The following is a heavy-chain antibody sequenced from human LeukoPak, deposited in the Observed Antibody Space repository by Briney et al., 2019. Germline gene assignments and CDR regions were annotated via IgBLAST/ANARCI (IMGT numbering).Heavy chain of an antibody. CDR1: GLTSDITW. Sequence: PGGSLSFSVEASGLTSDITWRHWVRQPPGKGLVWVARITSDGSSTTYAESVKGRFTISRDNAKNTLYLQMNSLRAEDTAVYYCARDWYHAIDYWGQGTLVTVSS. D-gene: IGHD2-2*01. CDR3: ARDWYHAIDY. CDR2: ITSDGSST. J-gene: IGHJ4*02. V-gene: IGHV3-74*03.